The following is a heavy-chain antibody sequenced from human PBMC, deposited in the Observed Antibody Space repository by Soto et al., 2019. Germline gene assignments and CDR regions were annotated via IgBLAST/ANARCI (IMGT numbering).Heavy chain of an antibody. CDR1: GFTFSSYA. J-gene: IGHJ4*02. D-gene: IGHD6-13*01. V-gene: IGHV3-23*01. CDR3: AKGYSSSWFFRLFDY. CDR2: ISGSGGST. Sequence: EVQVLESGGGLVQPGGSLRLSCAASGFTFSSYAMSWVGQAPGKGLEWVSAISGSGGSTYYADYVKGRFTISRDNSKNTLYLQMNSLRAEDTAVYYCAKGYSSSWFFRLFDYWGQGTLVTVSS.